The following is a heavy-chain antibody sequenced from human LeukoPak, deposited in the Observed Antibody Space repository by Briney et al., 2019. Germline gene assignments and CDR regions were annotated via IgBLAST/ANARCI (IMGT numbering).Heavy chain of an antibody. V-gene: IGHV3-21*01. CDR1: GFTFSSYS. D-gene: IGHD6-19*01. J-gene: IGHJ5*02. Sequence: GGSLRLSCVASGFTFSSYSMNWVRQAPGKGLEWVSSISSSSSYIYYADSVKGRFSISRDNARSSLYLQMNSLRADDTAVYYCARGGSGWYHWFNPWGQGTLVTVSS. CDR2: ISSSSSYI. CDR3: ARGGSGWYHWFNP.